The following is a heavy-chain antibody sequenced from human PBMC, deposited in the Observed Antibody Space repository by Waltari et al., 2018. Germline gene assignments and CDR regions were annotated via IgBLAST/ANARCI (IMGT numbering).Heavy chain of an antibody. D-gene: IGHD6-13*01. CDR3: ARGAAPDY. CDR2: ITSSSSTI. CDR1: GFTFRNYD. J-gene: IGHJ4*02. V-gene: IGHV3-48*01. Sequence: EVQLVESGGGLVQPGGSLRLSCAASGFTFRNYDMNWVRQVPGQGLEWVSYITSSSSTIYYADSVKGRFTISRDNAKNSLYLQMNSLRAEDTAVYYCARGAAPDYWGQGTLVTVSS.